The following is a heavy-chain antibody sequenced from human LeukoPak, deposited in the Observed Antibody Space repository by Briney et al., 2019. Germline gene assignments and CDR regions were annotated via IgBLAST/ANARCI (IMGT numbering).Heavy chain of an antibody. CDR1: GFTFDDYT. CDR2: ISWDGGST. J-gene: IGHJ6*02. Sequence: QPGGSLRPSCAASGFTFDDYTMHWVRQAPGKGLEWVSLISWDGGSTYYADSVKGRFTISRDNSKNSLYLQMNSLRAEDTALYYCAKAVHSSSWYEGMDVWGQGTTVTVSS. D-gene: IGHD6-13*01. V-gene: IGHV3-43*01. CDR3: AKAVHSSSWYEGMDV.